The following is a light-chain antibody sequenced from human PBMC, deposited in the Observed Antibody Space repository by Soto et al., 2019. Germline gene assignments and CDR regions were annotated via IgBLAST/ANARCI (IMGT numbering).Light chain of an antibody. Sequence: EIVMTQSPATLSVSPGERATLSCRASQRVDSNLAWYQQKPGQAPRLLIYGASTRASGVPARFSGSGSGTEFTLTISSLLSEDFAVYYCQQYGSSPPWTFGQGTKVEIK. V-gene: IGKV3-15*01. CDR1: QRVDSN. CDR3: QQYGSSPPWT. CDR2: GAS. J-gene: IGKJ1*01.